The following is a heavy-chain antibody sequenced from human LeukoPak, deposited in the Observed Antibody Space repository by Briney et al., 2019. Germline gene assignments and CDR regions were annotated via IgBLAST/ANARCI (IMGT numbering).Heavy chain of an antibody. CDR1: GGTFSSYA. Sequence: GASVKVSCKASGGTFSSYAISWVRQAPGQGLEWMGGIIPIFGTANYAQKFQGRVTITADESTSTAYMELSSLRSEDTAAYYCAREGYCSGGSCYEDYWGQGTLVTVSS. D-gene: IGHD2-15*01. CDR3: AREGYCSGGSCYEDY. CDR2: IIPIFGTA. V-gene: IGHV1-69*13. J-gene: IGHJ4*02.